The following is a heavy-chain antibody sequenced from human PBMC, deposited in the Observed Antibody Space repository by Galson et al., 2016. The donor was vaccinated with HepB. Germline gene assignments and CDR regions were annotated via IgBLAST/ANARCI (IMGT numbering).Heavy chain of an antibody. V-gene: IGHV4-39*07. CDR2: INYSGSS. D-gene: IGHD3-10*01. CDR3: SRGRVQTRLDMVRGRIVSGLKYYPVDV. Sequence: SETLSLTCTVSGGSISSTNYYWAWIRQPPGKGLEWVGSINYSGSSSYNPSLKSRVTLSVDTSKNQFSLKLSSVTAADTAVYYCSRGRVQTRLDMVRGRIVSGLKYYPVDVGGQGTTVTVSS. CDR1: GGSISSTNYY. J-gene: IGHJ6*02.